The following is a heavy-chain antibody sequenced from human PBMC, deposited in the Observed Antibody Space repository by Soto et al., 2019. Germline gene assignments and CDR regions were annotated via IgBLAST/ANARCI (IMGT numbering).Heavy chain of an antibody. CDR3: ARRAVVAVTGSLDNWLDP. CDR2: VYNSGST. J-gene: IGHJ5*02. V-gene: IGHV4-59*01. Sequence: QVQLQESGPGLVKPSETLSLTCTVSGGSITSYNWNWLRQPPGKALEWIGYVYNSGSTNYNPSLKNRVTISVATSKNQFSLKVNSVTASDTAVYYCARRAVVAVTGSLDNWLDPWGQGILVTVSS. CDR1: GGSITSYN. D-gene: IGHD2-21*01.